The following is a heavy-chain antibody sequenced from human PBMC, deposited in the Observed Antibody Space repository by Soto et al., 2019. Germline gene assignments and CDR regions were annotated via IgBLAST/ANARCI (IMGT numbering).Heavy chain of an antibody. Sequence: PGESLKISCKSSGYNFPNYWIGRVRQMLGKGLEWMGIVYPGDSDTRFSPSFQGQVTLSADNSINTAYLQWSSLKASDTAMYYCARCSLGGECDYWGQGTLVTVSS. D-gene: IGHD6-19*01. CDR1: GYNFPNYW. V-gene: IGHV5-51*01. CDR3: ARCSLGGECDY. CDR2: VYPGDSDT. J-gene: IGHJ4*02.